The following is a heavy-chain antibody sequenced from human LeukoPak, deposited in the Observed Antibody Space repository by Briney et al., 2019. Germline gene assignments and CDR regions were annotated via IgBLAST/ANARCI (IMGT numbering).Heavy chain of an antibody. CDR2: MKEDGSEE. J-gene: IGHJ4*02. V-gene: IGHV3-7*01. CDR3: ATGGALRGYWVH. Sequence: PGGSLRLSWVVSGFTFSDSTMTWVRQAPGKGLEWVAKMKEDGSEEYYVDSVKGRFTISRDNARNSLYLQMNSLRADDTAVYYCATGGALRGYWVHWGQGTLVTVSS. D-gene: IGHD2-15*01. CDR1: GFTFSDST.